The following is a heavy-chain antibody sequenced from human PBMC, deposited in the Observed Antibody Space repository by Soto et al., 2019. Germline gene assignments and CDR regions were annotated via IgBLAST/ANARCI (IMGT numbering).Heavy chain of an antibody. Sequence: EVQLLESGGGLVQPGGSLRLSCAGSGFIFRNYGMSWVRQAPGKGLEWVSAISGDGTGTYYADSVKGRFAISRDNSRNTLYLQMSSLRAEDPALYYCVFYDVLTGYDHWGQGTLVTVSS. D-gene: IGHD3-9*01. CDR2: ISGDGTGT. V-gene: IGHV3-23*01. J-gene: IGHJ5*02. CDR3: VFYDVLTGYDH. CDR1: GFIFRNYG.